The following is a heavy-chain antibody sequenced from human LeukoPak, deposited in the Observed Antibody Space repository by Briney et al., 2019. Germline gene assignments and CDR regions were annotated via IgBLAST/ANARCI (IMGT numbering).Heavy chain of an antibody. D-gene: IGHD3-10*01. J-gene: IGHJ4*02. Sequence: ASVKVSCKASGYTFTGYYMHWVRQAPGQGLEWMGWINPNSGGTDYAQKFQGRVTMTRDTSIGTAYMELGRLRSDDTAVYYCARAVNYGSANDYWGQGTLVTVSS. CDR1: GYTFTGYY. V-gene: IGHV1-2*02. CDR3: ARAVNYGSANDY. CDR2: INPNSGGT.